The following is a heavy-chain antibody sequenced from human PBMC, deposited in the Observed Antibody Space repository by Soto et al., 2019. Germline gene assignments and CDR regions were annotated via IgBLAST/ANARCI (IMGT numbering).Heavy chain of an antibody. V-gene: IGHV1-69*13. CDR2: IIPIFGTA. J-gene: IGHJ4*02. D-gene: IGHD3-22*01. Sequence: SVKVSFKASGGTFSSYAISWVRQAPGQGLEWMGGIIPIFGTANYAQKFQGRVTITADESTSTAYMELSSLRSEDTAVYYCARVGGSITMSNYFDYWGQGTLVTV. CDR1: GGTFSSYA. CDR3: ARVGGSITMSNYFDY.